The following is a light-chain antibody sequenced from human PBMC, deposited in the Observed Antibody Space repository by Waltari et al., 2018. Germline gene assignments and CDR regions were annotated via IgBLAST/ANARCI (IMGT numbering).Light chain of an antibody. J-gene: IGLJ3*02. Sequence: QSALTQPASVSGSPGQSITIPRTGTSSDVGGYNYVSWYQQHPGKAPKLMIYEVSNRPSGVSNRFSGSKSGNTASLTISGLQAEDEADYYCSSYTSSSTLEVFGGGTKLTVL. V-gene: IGLV2-14*01. CDR3: SSYTSSSTLEV. CDR1: SSDVGGYNY. CDR2: EVS.